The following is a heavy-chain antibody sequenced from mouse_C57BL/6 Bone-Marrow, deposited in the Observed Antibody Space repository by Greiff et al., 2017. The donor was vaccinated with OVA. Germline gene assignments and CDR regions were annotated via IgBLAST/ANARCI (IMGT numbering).Heavy chain of an antibody. J-gene: IGHJ2*01. CDR2: IYPYNGVS. CDR1: GYSFTGYY. V-gene: IGHV1-31*01. Sequence: VQLQQSGPELVKPGASVKISCKASGYSFTGYYMHWVKQSHGNILDWIGYIYPYNGVSCYNQKFKGKATLTVDKSSSTAYMELRSLTSDDSAVYYGRCDYDGSRYYLDYWGQGTTLTVSS. CDR3: RCDYDGSRYYLDY. D-gene: IGHD1-1*01.